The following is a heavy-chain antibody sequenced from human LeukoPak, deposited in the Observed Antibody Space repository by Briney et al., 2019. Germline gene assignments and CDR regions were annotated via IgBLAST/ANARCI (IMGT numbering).Heavy chain of an antibody. CDR2: IKQDGSEK. D-gene: IGHD5-18*01. Sequence: PEGSLRLSCAASGFTFSSYWMSWVRQAPGKGLEWVANIKQDGSEKYYVDSVKGRFTIPRDNAKNSLYLQMNSLRAEDTAVYYRARGGRDTAMVGPSHGGALFQHWGQGTLVTVSS. CDR1: GFTFSSYW. V-gene: IGHV3-7*01. J-gene: IGHJ1*01. CDR3: ARGGRDTAMVGPSHGGALFQH.